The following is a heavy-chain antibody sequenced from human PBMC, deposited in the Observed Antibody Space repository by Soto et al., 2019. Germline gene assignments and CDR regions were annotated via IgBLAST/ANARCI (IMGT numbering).Heavy chain of an antibody. CDR1: GFTFSTYA. CDR3: ARDASVAALNWFDP. V-gene: IGHV3-30-3*01. CDR2: ILHDGSIE. D-gene: IGHD6-6*01. J-gene: IGHJ5*02. Sequence: PGGSLRLSCAASGFTFSTYALNWVRQAPGKGLEWVAVILHDGSIEHYADSVEGRFTVSRDNSKKTVYLQMNSLTPEDTAVYYCARDASVAALNWFDPWGQGTLVTVSS.